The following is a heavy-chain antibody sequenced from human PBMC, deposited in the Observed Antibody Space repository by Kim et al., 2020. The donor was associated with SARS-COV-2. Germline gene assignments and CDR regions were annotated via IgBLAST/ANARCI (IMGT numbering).Heavy chain of an antibody. CDR1: GFSLSTSGMC. V-gene: IGHV2-70*11. Sequence: SGPTLVNPTQTLTLTCTFSGFSLSTSGMCVSWIRQPPGKALEWLARIDWDDDKYYSTSLKTRLTISKDTSKNQVVLTMTNMDPVDTATYYCARQTRSSTSWPYNWNYRGAFDIWGQGTMVTVSS. J-gene: IGHJ3*02. CDR3: ARQTRSSTSWPYNWNYRGAFDI. D-gene: IGHD1-7*01. CDR2: IDWDDDK.